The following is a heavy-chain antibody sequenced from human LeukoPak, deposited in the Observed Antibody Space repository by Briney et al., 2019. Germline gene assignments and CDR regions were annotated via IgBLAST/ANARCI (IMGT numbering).Heavy chain of an antibody. Sequence: GGSLRLSCAASGFTFSSYAMHWVRQAPGKGLEWVTVIWYDGSNKYYAGSVKDRFTISRDNSKNTVYLQMNSLRAEDTAVYYCARDGRGPADYWGQGTLVTISS. CDR2: IWYDGSNK. CDR1: GFTFSSYA. CDR3: ARDGRGPADY. D-gene: IGHD3-16*01. V-gene: IGHV3-33*08. J-gene: IGHJ4*02.